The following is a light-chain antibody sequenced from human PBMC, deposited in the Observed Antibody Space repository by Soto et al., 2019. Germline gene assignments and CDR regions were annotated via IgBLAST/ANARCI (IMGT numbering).Light chain of an antibody. J-gene: IGKJ1*01. V-gene: IGKV3-20*01. CDR2: GAS. CDR1: QSVSSSY. CDR3: QQYGRSWWT. Sequence: EIVLTQSPGTLSLSPGERATLSCRTSQSVSSSYLAWYQQKPGQDPRLLIYGASSRATGIPDRFSGSGSGTDFTLTISRLEPEDCAVYYCQQYGRSWWTFGQGTKVEIK.